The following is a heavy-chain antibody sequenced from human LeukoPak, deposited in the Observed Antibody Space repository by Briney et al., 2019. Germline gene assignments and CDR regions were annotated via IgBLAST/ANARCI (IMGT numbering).Heavy chain of an antibody. D-gene: IGHD2-15*01. J-gene: IGHJ6*03. CDR1: AGSFSGYY. V-gene: IGHV4-59*01. CDR3: ARTTEGYCRGRSCYSYYYYMDV. Sequence: SETLSLTCAVYAGSFSGYYWSWIRQPPGKGLEWIGYIHYSGSTNYNPSLKSRVTISVDTSENQFSLKLSSVTAADTAVYYCARTTEGYCRGRSCYSYYYYMDVWGKGTTVTVSS. CDR2: IHYSGST.